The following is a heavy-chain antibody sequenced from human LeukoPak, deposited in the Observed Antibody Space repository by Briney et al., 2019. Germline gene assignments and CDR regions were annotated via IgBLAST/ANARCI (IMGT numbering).Heavy chain of an antibody. V-gene: IGHV3-23*01. CDR1: GFTFSSYA. CDR2: ISGSGGST. Sequence: GGSLRLSCAASGFTFSSYAMSWVREAPGKGVEWGSAISGSGGSTYYADSVKGRFTISRDSSKNTLYLQMNSLRAEDTAVYYCAKASSGGSSDFDYWGQGTLVTASS. CDR3: AKASSGGSSDFDY. D-gene: IGHD2-15*01. J-gene: IGHJ4*02.